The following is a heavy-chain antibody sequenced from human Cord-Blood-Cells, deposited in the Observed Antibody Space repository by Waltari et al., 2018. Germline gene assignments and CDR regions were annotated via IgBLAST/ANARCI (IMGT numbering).Heavy chain of an antibody. V-gene: IGHV4-59*01. J-gene: IGHJ4*02. CDR2: IYDRGST. CDR1: GCSISSNY. Sequence: QVQLQESGPGLVKPSETLSLTCTAPGCSISSNYWRWIRQPPGKGLEWIVYIYDRGSTNYNASLKSRVTISVDTSKNQFSLKLSSVTAADTAVYYCAREGAGRTKLERRFDYWGQGTLVTVSS. CDR3: AREGAGRTKLERRFDY. D-gene: IGHD1-1*01.